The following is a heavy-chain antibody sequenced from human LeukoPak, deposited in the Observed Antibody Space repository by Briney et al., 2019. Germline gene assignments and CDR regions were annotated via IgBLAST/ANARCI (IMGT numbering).Heavy chain of an antibody. J-gene: IGHJ4*02. CDR3: ARDQVVGATAGTFDV. V-gene: IGHV1-18*01. D-gene: IGHD1-26*01. CDR2: ISAYNGNT. CDR1: GYTFTSFG. Sequence: ASVKVSCKASGYTFTSFGISWVRQAPGQGLEWMGWISAYNGNTNYAQKLQGRVTMTTDTSTSTAYMELESLRSDDTAVCYCARDQVVGATAGTFDVWGQGTLVTVSS.